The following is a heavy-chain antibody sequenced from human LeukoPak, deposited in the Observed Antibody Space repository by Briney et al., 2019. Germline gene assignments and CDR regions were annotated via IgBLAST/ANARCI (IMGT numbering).Heavy chain of an antibody. J-gene: IGHJ4*02. V-gene: IGHV3-30-3*02. CDR1: GFTFSSYA. D-gene: IGHD3-16*02. CDR3: AKNDYVWGSYRPPDY. Sequence: GGSLRLSCAASGFTFSSYAMHWVRQAPGKGLEWVAVISYDGSNKYYADSVKGRFTISRDNSKNTLYLQMNSLRAEDTAVYYCAKNDYVWGSYRPPDYWGQGTLVTVSS. CDR2: ISYDGSNK.